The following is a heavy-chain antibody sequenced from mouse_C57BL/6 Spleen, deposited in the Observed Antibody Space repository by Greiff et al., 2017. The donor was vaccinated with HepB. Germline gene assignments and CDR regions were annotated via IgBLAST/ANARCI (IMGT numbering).Heavy chain of an antibody. D-gene: IGHD1-1*01. J-gene: IGHJ3*01. CDR1: GYSFTDYN. V-gene: IGHV1-39*01. CDR3: AREYYGSSYVFAY. Sequence: EVKLQESGPELVKPGASVKISCKASGYSFTDYNMNWVKQSNGKSLEWIGVINPNYGTTSYNQKFKGKATLTVDQSSSTAYMQLNSLTSEDSAVYYCAREYYGSSYVFAYWGQGTLVTVSA. CDR2: INPNYGTT.